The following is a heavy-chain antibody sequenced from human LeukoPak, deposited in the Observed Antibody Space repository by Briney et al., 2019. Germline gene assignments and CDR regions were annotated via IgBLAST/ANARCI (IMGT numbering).Heavy chain of an antibody. CDR3: ASGYYYDSSGYYYLVY. J-gene: IGHJ4*02. D-gene: IGHD3-22*01. V-gene: IGHV4-59*01. CDR2: IYYSGST. CDR1: GGSISSYY. Sequence: SETLSLTCTVSGGSISSYYWSWIRQPPGKGLGWIGYIYYSGSTNYNPSLKSRVTISVDTSKNQFSLKLSSVTAADTAVYYCASGYYYDSSGYYYLVYWGQGTLVTVSS.